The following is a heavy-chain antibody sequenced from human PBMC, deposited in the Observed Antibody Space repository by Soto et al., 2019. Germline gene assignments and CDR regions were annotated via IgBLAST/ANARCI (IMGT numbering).Heavy chain of an antibody. D-gene: IGHD2-15*01. V-gene: IGHV4-4*02. CDR1: GDSLTNNHW. CDR2: IWHTGRP. J-gene: IGHJ4*02. Sequence: QLQLRESGPGLVQPSGTLSLTCDVSGDSLTNNHWWSWVRRAPGKGLEGIGEIWHTGRPNYNPSLKSRVAISIDKSKNKLSLKLSSVTAADTAVYYCVRDSRTGCSSINCYMHWGQGTLVTVSS. CDR3: VRDSRTGCSSINCYMH.